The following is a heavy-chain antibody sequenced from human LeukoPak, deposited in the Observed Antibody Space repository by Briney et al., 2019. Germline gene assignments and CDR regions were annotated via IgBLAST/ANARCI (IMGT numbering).Heavy chain of an antibody. V-gene: IGHV4-39*07. CDR2: IHYSGST. CDR3: ADSSGYYPDAFDI. D-gene: IGHD3-22*01. J-gene: IGHJ3*02. CDR1: GGSFSSSNYY. Sequence: PSETLSLTRTVSGGSFSSSNYYWGWIRQPPGKGLEWIGSIHYSGSTYSHTSLKSRVSISVDTSKNQLSLKRSSVSAADTAVYYCADSSGYYPDAFDIWGQGTMVTVSS.